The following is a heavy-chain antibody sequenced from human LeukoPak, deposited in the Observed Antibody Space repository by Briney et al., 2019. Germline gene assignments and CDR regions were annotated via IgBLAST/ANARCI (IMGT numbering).Heavy chain of an antibody. V-gene: IGHV3-7*01. Sequence: PGGSLSLSCAASGFTFDDYGMSWVRQAPGKGLEWVANIKKDGSEKYYVDSVKGRFTISRDNAKTSLYLQMNSLRAEDTAVYYCARHLSGITGYTYGRGIDYWGQGTLVTVSS. CDR2: IKKDGSEK. J-gene: IGHJ4*02. CDR3: ARHLSGITGYTYGRGIDY. CDR1: GFTFDDYG. D-gene: IGHD5-18*01.